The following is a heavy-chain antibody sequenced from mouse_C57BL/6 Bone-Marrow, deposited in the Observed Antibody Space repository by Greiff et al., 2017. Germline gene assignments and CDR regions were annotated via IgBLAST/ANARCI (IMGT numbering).Heavy chain of an antibody. J-gene: IGHJ3*01. Sequence: QVQLQQPGAELVMPGASVKLSCKASGYTFTSYWMHWVKQRPGQGLEWIGEIDPSDSSTNYNQKFKGKSTLTVDKSSSTAYMQLSSLTSEDSAVYNGARSFYYYGSSPWFAYWGQGTLVTVSA. CDR2: IDPSDSST. CDR1: GYTFTSYW. CDR3: ARSFYYYGSSPWFAY. D-gene: IGHD1-1*01. V-gene: IGHV1-69*01.